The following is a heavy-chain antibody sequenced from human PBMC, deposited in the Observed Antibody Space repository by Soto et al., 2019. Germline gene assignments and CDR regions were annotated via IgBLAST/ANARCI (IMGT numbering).Heavy chain of an antibody. V-gene: IGHV4-31*03. CDR1: GGSISSGDYY. Sequence: TLSLTCTVSGGSISSGDYYWSWIRQHPGKGLEWIGSIFYSGGTYYHPSLKSRLTISVDTSKNQFYLKLSSVTAADTAVYYCARARRTNGLIFDYWGQGTPVTVSS. CDR3: ARARRTNGLIFDY. CDR2: IFYSGGT. D-gene: IGHD2-8*01. J-gene: IGHJ4*02.